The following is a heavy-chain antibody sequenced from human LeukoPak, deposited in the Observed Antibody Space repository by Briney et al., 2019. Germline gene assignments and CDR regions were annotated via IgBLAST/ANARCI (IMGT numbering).Heavy chain of an antibody. D-gene: IGHD6-13*01. CDR1: GGSLTYHY. V-gene: IGHV4-59*11. J-gene: IGHJ6*02. CDR3: ARDSLGSSWNGMDV. CDR2: TYYSGSA. Sequence: PSETLSLTCTVSGGSLTYHYWNWMRQSPGRGLECIGYTYYSGSAYYNPSLKSRVTISVDTSKNQVYLKLDSVTAADTAAYYCARDSLGSSWNGMDVWGQGTTVTVSS.